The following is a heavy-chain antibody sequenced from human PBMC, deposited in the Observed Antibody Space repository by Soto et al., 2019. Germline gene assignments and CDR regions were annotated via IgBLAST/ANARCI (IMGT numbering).Heavy chain of an antibody. D-gene: IGHD3-10*01. Sequence: GGSLRLSCAASGFTFSSYWMSWVRQAPGKGLEWVANIKQDGSKKYYVDSVKGRFTISRDNAKNSLYLQMNSLRAEDTSVYYCARELTGDGSGIYYNVTYYYYYYYVDVWGKGTTVTVP. CDR3: ARELTGDGSGIYYNVTYYYYYYYVDV. V-gene: IGHV3-7*01. CDR2: IKQDGSKK. J-gene: IGHJ6*03. CDR1: GFTFSSYW.